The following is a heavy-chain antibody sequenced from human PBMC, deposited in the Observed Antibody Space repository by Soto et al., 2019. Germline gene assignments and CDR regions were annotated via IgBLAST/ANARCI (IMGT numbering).Heavy chain of an antibody. J-gene: IGHJ6*02. V-gene: IGHV4-61*01. CDR2: IYYSGST. Sequence: SETLSLTCTVSGRSVSSGNYYWSWTRQPPGKGLEWIGYIYYSGSTSYNPSLKSRVTMSADTSKNQFSLKLSSVTAADTAVYYCARDYRRQRFLEGDYYYYGMDVWGQGTTVTVSS. CDR1: GRSVSSGNYY. D-gene: IGHD3-3*01. CDR3: ARDYRRQRFLEGDYYYYGMDV.